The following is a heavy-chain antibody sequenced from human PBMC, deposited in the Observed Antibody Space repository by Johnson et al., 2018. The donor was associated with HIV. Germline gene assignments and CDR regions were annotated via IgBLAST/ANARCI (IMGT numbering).Heavy chain of an antibody. D-gene: IGHD6-19*01. Sequence: VQLVESGGGVVRPGGSLRLSCVASGFTFDDYGMSWVRQAPGKGLEWVSGINWNGGSTGYADSVKGRLPISRDNAKNSMYLQMNSLRAEDTAFYYCARDGEYGLACGWAFDIWGQGTMVTVSS. CDR1: GFTFDDYG. CDR2: INWNGGST. J-gene: IGHJ3*02. V-gene: IGHV3-20*04. CDR3: ARDGEYGLACGWAFDI.